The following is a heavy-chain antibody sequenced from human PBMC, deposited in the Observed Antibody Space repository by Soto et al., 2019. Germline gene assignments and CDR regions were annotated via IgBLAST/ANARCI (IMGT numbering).Heavy chain of an antibody. V-gene: IGHV1-18*01. Sequence: QVQLVQSGSEVKKPGASVRVTCKASGYTFRNYGISWVREAPGQGLEWMGWVSAYNRNSNYAQKSEXXVIMTADPATSTAYLELRGLRAADTAIYYCARDRQWEPLLYWGQGTLVTVSS. D-gene: IGHD1-26*01. CDR3: ARDRQWEPLLY. CDR1: GYTFRNYG. CDR2: VSAYNRNS. J-gene: IGHJ4*02.